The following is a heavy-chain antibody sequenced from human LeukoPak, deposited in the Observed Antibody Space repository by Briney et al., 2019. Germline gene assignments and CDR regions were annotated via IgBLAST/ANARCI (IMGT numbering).Heavy chain of an antibody. J-gene: IGHJ4*02. V-gene: IGHV3-21*01. D-gene: IGHD6-13*01. CDR2: ISSSSSYI. CDR3: ARDGYSSSWYVGGFDY. CDR1: RFTFYSLS. Sequence: PGGSLTLPCAASRFTFYSLSMQWVPQAPGKGLVWVSYISSSSSYIYHADSVKGRFTISRDNAKHSLYLQMKSLRDEDTAVYYCARDGYSSSWYVGGFDYWGQGTLVTVSS.